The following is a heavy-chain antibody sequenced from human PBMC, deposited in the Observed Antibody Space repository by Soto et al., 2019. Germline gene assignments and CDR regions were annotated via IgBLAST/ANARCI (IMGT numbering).Heavy chain of an antibody. CDR1: GFTFSSYS. J-gene: IGHJ5*02. D-gene: IGHD6-13*01. CDR2: ISSSSSTI. CDR3: ARDQITAGPNWFDP. V-gene: IGHV3-48*04. Sequence: GGSLRLSCAASGFTFSSYSMNWVRQAPGKGLEWVSYISSSSSTIYYADSVKGRFTISRDNAKNSLYLQMNSLRAEDTAVYYCARDQITAGPNWFDPWGQGTLFTVSS.